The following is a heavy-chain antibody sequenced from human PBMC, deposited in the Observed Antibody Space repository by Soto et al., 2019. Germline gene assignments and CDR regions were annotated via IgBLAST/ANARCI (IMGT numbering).Heavy chain of an antibody. D-gene: IGHD4-17*01. CDR2: ISYDGRNK. V-gene: IGHV3-30*03. J-gene: IGHJ3*02. Sequence: QVQLVESGGGVVQPGRSLRLSCAASGFTFSSYGMHWVRQAPGKGLEWVAVISYDGRNKYYADSVKGRFTISRDNSKNTLYLQMNSLRAEDTAVYYCARGYGGNSGGFDIWGQGTMVTVSS. CDR1: GFTFSSYG. CDR3: ARGYGGNSGGFDI.